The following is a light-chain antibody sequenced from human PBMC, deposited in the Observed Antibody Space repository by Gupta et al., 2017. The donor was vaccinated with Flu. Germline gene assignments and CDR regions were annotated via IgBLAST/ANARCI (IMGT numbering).Light chain of an antibody. CDR3: QKYRDWPLT. Sequence: DIVMTQSPATLSLSPGERATLSCRASQSVGSFLAWYQQKPGQAPRLLIYGTSTRATGIPARISGRGSVTECRRTISSLQSEDLAVYYCQKYRDWPLTFGGGTKVEIK. CDR1: QSVGSF. CDR2: GTS. V-gene: IGKV3D-15*01. J-gene: IGKJ4*01.